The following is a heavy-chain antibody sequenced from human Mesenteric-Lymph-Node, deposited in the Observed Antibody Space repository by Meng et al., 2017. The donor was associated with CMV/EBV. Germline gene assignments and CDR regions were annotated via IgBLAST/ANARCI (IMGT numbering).Heavy chain of an antibody. CDR1: GFTFSSSW. J-gene: IGHJ4*02. D-gene: IGHD4-23*01. CDR2: IKCDGSEK. V-gene: IGHV3-52*01. CDR3: ARDAATVGTHPPDY. Sequence: GESLKISCAASGFTFSSSWMHWVCQAPEKGLEWVADIKCDGSEKYYVDSVKGRLTISRDNAKNSLYLQVNSLRAEDTALYYCARDAATVGTHPPDYWGQGALVTVSS.